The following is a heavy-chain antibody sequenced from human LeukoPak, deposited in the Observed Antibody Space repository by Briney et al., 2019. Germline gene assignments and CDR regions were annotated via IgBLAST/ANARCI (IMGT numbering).Heavy chain of an antibody. CDR2: IIPILGIA. V-gene: IGHV1-69*04. J-gene: IGHJ4*02. D-gene: IGHD4-17*01. CDR3: ARISTVTYFAY. CDR1: GGTFSSYA. Sequence: GASVKVSCKASGGTFSSYAISWVRQAPGQGLEWMGRIIPILGIANYAQKFQGRVTITADKSTSTAYMELSSLRSEDTAVYYCARISTVTYFAYWGQGTLVTVSS.